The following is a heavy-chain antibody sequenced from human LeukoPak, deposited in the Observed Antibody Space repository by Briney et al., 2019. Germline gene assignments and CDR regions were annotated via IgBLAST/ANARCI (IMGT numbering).Heavy chain of an antibody. D-gene: IGHD4-17*01. J-gene: IGHJ5*02. CDR3: AKAAYGDYVNWFDP. CDR2: IGGIGAST. Sequence: GGSLRLSCAASGFTFSSHAMNWVRQAPGKGLEWVSSIGGIGASTYYADSVKGRFTISRDNSKNTLYLQMNSLRAEDTALYYCAKAAYGDYVNWFDPWGQGVLVIVSS. V-gene: IGHV3-23*01. CDR1: GFTFSSHA.